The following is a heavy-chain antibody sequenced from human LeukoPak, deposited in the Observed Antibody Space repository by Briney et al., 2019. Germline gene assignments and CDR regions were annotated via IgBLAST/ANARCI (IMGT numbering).Heavy chain of an antibody. D-gene: IGHD2-21*01. V-gene: IGHV1-18*01. J-gene: IGHJ4*02. CDR2: ISAYNGNT. Sequence: GASVKVSCKASGYTFTSYGISWVRQAPGQGLEWMGWISAYNGNTNYAQKLQGRVTMTTDTSTSTAYMELSSLRSEDTAVYYCTTVTFCGGESSCVFDYWGQGTLVTVSS. CDR3: TTVTFCGGESSCVFDY. CDR1: GYTFTSYG.